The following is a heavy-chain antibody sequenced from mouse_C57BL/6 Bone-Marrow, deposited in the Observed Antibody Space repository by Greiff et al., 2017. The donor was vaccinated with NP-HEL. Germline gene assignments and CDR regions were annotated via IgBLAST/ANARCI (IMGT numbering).Heavy chain of an antibody. CDR3: TTGGSSPYAMDY. CDR1: GFNIKDDY. Sequence: VQLQQSGAELVRPGASVKLSCTVSGFNIKDDYMHWVKQRPEQGLEWIGWIDPENGDTESASKFQGKATITADPSSTTAYLQLSSLTSEDTAVYYCTTGGSSPYAMDYWGQGTSVTVSA. J-gene: IGHJ4*01. D-gene: IGHD1-1*01. CDR2: IDPENGDT. V-gene: IGHV14-4*01.